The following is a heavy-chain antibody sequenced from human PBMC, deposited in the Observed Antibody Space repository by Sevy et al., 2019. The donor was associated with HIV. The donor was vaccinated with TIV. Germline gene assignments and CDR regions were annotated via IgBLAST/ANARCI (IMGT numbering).Heavy chain of an antibody. V-gene: IGHV1-18*01. CDR1: GYTFTSYR. CDR3: ARAYCSGASCYSLAY. Sequence: ASVKVSCKASGYTFTSYRVSWVRQAPGQGLEWMGWISAHNGDTHYAQKFQGRVTMTTDTPTITAYMNLRSLRADDTAQYYCARAYCSGASCYSLAYWGQGTLVTVSS. J-gene: IGHJ4*02. CDR2: ISAHNGDT. D-gene: IGHD2-15*01.